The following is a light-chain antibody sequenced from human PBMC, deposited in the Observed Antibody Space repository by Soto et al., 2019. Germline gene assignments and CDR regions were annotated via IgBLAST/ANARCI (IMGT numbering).Light chain of an antibody. Sequence: EIVMTQSPATRSVSPGERATLSSRASQSVSSNLAWYQKKPGQAPRLLIYETSTRATGVPARFSGSGSGTEFTLTISSLQSEDFAFYYCQQYNNWPLTFGGGTKVEIK. CDR3: QQYNNWPLT. J-gene: IGKJ4*01. CDR2: ETS. V-gene: IGKV3-15*01. CDR1: QSVSSN.